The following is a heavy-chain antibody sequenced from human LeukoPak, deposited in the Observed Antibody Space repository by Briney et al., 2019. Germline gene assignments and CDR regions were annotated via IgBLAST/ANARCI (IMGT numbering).Heavy chain of an antibody. CDR2: ISSSSSTI. CDR1: GFTFSSYS. J-gene: IGHJ6*03. CDR3: ARESNGSYSYYYYYYMDV. D-gene: IGHD1-26*01. V-gene: IGHV3-48*01. Sequence: GGSLRLSCAASGFTFSSYSMNWVRQAPGKGLEWVSYISSSSSTIYYADSVKGRFTISRDNAKNSLYLQMNSLRAEDTAVYYCARESNGSYSYYYYYYMDVWGKGTTVTVSS.